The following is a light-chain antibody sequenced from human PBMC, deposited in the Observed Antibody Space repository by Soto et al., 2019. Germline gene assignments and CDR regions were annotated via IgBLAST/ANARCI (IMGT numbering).Light chain of an antibody. CDR3: YICCNSPPT. Sequence: EVVLTQSPGTRSLSPGERASLSCRASQSVRNSHLAWYQQKPGQPPRLLIYDASKRATGIPDRFRGSGSGTDFSLTISRLEPEDFAVYYCYICCNSPPTFGQVTKVEVK. CDR2: DAS. CDR1: QSVRNSH. J-gene: IGKJ1*01. V-gene: IGKV3-20*01.